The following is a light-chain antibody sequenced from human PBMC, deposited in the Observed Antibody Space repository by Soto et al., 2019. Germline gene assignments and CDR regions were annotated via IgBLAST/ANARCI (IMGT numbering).Light chain of an antibody. CDR1: ESVSSNY. CDR3: QQYGGSPRT. J-gene: IGKJ1*01. V-gene: IGKV3-20*01. CDR2: GAS. Sequence: EIVLTQSPGTLSLSPGERATLSCRASESVSSNYLAWYQQKPGQAPRLLIYGASTRATGVPDRFSGSGSGTDFTLIISRLEPEDYAVYYCQQYGGSPRTFGQGTKVAIK.